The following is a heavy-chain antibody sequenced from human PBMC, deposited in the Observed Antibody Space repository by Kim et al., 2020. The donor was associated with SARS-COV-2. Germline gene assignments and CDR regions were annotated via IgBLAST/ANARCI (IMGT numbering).Heavy chain of an antibody. D-gene: IGHD3-10*01. CDR2: IYYSGST. Sequence: SETLSLTCTVSGGSISSSSYYWGWIRQPPGKGLEWIGSIYYSGSTYYNPSLKSRVTISVDTSKNQFSLKLSSVTAADTAVYYCARDGQLSRGFDYWGQGT. J-gene: IGHJ4*02. CDR3: ARDGQLSRGFDY. V-gene: IGHV4-39*07. CDR1: GGSISSSSYY.